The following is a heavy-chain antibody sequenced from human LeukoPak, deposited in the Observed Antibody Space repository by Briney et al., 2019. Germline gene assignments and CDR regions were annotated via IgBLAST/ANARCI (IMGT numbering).Heavy chain of an antibody. CDR3: ARLRDYGPLLDY. D-gene: IGHD4-17*01. CDR1: GGPISSGGSVSSSPYY. CDR2: VLYTGST. V-gene: IGHV4-39*01. J-gene: IGHJ4*02. Sequence: PSETLSLTCTASGGPISSGGSVSSSPYYWGWSRQPPGKGLEWIATVLYTGSTYYNPSLQSRVTISSDTSKNQFSLKLTSVTAADTAVYYCARLRDYGPLLDYWGPGTLVTISS.